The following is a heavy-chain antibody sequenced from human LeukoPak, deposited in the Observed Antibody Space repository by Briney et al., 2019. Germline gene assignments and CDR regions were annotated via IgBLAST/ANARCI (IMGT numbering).Heavy chain of an antibody. CDR3: AREGYDSSGYSAY. J-gene: IGHJ4*02. CDR2: IYHSGST. Sequence: SGTLPLTCAVSGGSISSSNWWSWVRQPPGKGLEWIGEIYHSGSTNYNPSLKSRVTISVDKSKNQFSLKLSSVTAADTAVYYCAREGYDSSGYSAYWGQGTLVTVSS. V-gene: IGHV4-4*02. CDR1: GGSISSSNW. D-gene: IGHD3-22*01.